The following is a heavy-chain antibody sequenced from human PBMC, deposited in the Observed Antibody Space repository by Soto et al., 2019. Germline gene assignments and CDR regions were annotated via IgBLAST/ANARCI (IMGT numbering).Heavy chain of an antibody. CDR1: GGSINSINYN. CDR2: MHYSGST. CDR3: ARQVARRLNWLDP. D-gene: IGHD2-15*01. V-gene: IGHV4-39*01. Sequence: SETLSLTCTVSGGSINSINYNWGWIRQPPGKGLEWIGSMHYSGSTYYSAPLKSRVTISVDTSRQQFSLKLSSVTAADTAVYYCARQVARRLNWLDPWGQGTLVTVSS. J-gene: IGHJ5*02.